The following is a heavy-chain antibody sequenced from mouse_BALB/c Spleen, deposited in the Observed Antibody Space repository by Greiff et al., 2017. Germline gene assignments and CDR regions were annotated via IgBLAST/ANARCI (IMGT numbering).Heavy chain of an antibody. CDR3: ARETLRSTKNTTAWFAY. CDR1: GFTFSSYA. V-gene: IGHV5-6-5*01. CDR2: ISSGGST. J-gene: IGHJ3*01. D-gene: IGHD2-4*01. Sequence: EVMLVESGGGLVKPGGSLKLSCAASGFTFSSYAMSWVRQTPEKRLEWVASISSGGSTYYPDSVKGRFTISRDNARNILYLQMSSLRSEDTAMYYCARETLRSTKNTTAWFAYWGQGTLVTVSA.